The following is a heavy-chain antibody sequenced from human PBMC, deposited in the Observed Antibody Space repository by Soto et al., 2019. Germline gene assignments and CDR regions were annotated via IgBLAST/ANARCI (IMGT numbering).Heavy chain of an antibody. CDR3: THRLVGSGQGY. CDR1: GFSLTTGRVG. Sequence: QITLEETGPTLVKPTQTLTLTCTFSGFSLTTGRVGVGWIRQPPGKALEWLAVIHWNDDNHYSPSLKSRLTXPXXTSKNQVVLTLTNMDPVDTATYYCTHRLVGSGQGYWGQGTLVTVSS. D-gene: IGHD2-15*01. V-gene: IGHV2-5*01. J-gene: IGHJ4*02. CDR2: IHWNDDN.